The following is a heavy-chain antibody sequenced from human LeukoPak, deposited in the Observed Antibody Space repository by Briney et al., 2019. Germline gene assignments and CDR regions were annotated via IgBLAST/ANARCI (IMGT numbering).Heavy chain of an antibody. V-gene: IGHV4-61*02. CDR1: GGSISSGSYY. CDR3: AREGDDIAAAGSYYFDY. D-gene: IGHD6-13*01. CDR2: IYTSGST. Sequence: SETLSLTCTVSGGSISSGSYYWSWIRQPAGKGLEWIGRIYTSGSTNYNPSLKSRVTISVDTSKNQFSLKLSSVTAADTAVYYCAREGDDIAAAGSYYFDYWGQGTLVTVSS. J-gene: IGHJ4*02.